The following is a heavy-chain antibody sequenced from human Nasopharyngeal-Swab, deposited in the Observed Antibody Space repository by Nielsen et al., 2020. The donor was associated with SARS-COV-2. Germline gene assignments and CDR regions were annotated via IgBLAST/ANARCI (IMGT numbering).Heavy chain of an antibody. Sequence: LVRQAPGQGLEWMGIINPGGGSARYSQNFQGRVTMTRDTSTSTVYMELSSLRSEDTAVYYCARGGDPREVVAATDCFDPWGQGTLVTVSS. D-gene: IGHD2-15*01. V-gene: IGHV1-46*01. J-gene: IGHJ5*02. CDR2: INPGGGSA. CDR3: ARGGDPREVVAATDCFDP.